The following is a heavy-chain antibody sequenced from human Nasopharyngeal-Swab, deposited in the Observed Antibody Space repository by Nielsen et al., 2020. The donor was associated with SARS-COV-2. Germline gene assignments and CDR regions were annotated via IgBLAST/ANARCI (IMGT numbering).Heavy chain of an antibody. J-gene: IGHJ3*02. D-gene: IGHD3-10*01. CDR3: ATASMVRGMRAFDI. Sequence: GESLKISCAASGFTFSGYSMNWVRQAPGKGLEWVSSISSSSSYIYYADSVKGRFTISRDNAKNSLYLQMNSLRAEDTAVYYCATASMVRGMRAFDIWGQGTMVTVSS. V-gene: IGHV3-21*01. CDR1: GFTFSGYS. CDR2: ISSSSSYI.